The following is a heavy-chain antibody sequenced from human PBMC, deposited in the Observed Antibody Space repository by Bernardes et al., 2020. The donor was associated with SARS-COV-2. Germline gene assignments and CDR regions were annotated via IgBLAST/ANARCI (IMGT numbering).Heavy chain of an antibody. V-gene: IGHV3-66*01. CDR1: GFTVSSNY. CDR3: ARDSLAVGDFDY. J-gene: IGHJ4*02. Sequence: GGSLRLSCAASGFTVSSNYMSWVRQAPGKGLEWVSVIYSGGSTYYADSVKDRFIISRDNSKNTLYLQMDSLRAEDTAVYYCARDSLAVGDFDYWGQGTLVTVYS. CDR2: IYSGGST. D-gene: IGHD6-19*01.